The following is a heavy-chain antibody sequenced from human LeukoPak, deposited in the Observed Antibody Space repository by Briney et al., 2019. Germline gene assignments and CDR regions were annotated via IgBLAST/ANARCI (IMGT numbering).Heavy chain of an antibody. V-gene: IGHV1-3*01. Sequence: GASVKVSCKASGYTFTSYAMHWVRQAPGQRLEWMGWINAGNGNTKYSQKFQGRVTITRDTSASTAYMELSSLRSEDTAVYYCAREGSSGWWGAFDIWGQGTMVTVSS. CDR3: AREGSSGWWGAFDI. CDR1: GYTFTSYA. CDR2: INAGNGNT. D-gene: IGHD6-19*01. J-gene: IGHJ3*02.